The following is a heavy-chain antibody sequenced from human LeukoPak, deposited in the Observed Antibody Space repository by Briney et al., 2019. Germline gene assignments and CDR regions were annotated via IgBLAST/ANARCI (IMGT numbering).Heavy chain of an antibody. CDR3: ARDRTTVTLFDY. CDR2: ISTDGAIT. J-gene: IGHJ4*02. Sequence: GGPQSLSCTASGFPFTIVWMHWFRHAPGGGLVWISRISTDGAITGYADFVRRGFTLSRDYDKNTLYLQMNSLRAQDDAVYYGARDRTTVTLFDYWGQGALVTVSS. D-gene: IGHD4-17*01. V-gene: IGHV3-74*01. CDR1: GFPFTIVW.